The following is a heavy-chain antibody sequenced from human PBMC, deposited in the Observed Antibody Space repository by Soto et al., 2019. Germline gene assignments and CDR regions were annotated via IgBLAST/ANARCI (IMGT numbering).Heavy chain of an antibody. Sequence: PSETLSLTCAVSGYSITSGYYWGWIRQPPGKGLEWIGSIYHSGSTYYNPSLKSRVTITADDSTSTAYMELRSLRPDDTAVYYCAREVTVASYSFDFWGQGTLVTVSS. D-gene: IGHD5-12*01. CDR3: AREVTVASYSFDF. V-gene: IGHV4-38-2*02. CDR2: IYHSGST. J-gene: IGHJ4*02. CDR1: GYSITSGYY.